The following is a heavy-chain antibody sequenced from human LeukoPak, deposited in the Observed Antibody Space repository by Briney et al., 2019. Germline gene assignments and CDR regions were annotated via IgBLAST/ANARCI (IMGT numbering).Heavy chain of an antibody. CDR3: AMRFDY. CDR1: GFSFSSYE. D-gene: IGHD3-10*01. CDR2: ISTSGGTI. J-gene: IGHJ4*02. Sequence: PGGSLRLSCAASGFSFSSYEMNWVRQAPGKGLEWVSYISTSGGTIYYADSVKGRFTISRDNAKNSLSLQMNSLRDEDTAVYYCAMRFDYWGQGTLVTVSS. V-gene: IGHV3-48*03.